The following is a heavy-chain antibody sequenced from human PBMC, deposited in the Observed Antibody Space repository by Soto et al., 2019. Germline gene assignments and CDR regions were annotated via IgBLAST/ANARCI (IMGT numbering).Heavy chain of an antibody. J-gene: IGHJ4*02. CDR2: IYYSGST. CDR3: ARGHEYYDFWSGYLYFDY. D-gene: IGHD3-3*01. Sequence: SETLSLTCTVSGGSISSGGYYWSWIRQHPGKGLEWIGYIYYSGSTYYNPSLKSRVTISVDTSKNQFSLKLSSVTAADTAVYYCARGHEYYDFWSGYLYFDYWGQGTLVTVSS. V-gene: IGHV4-31*03. CDR1: GGSISSGGYY.